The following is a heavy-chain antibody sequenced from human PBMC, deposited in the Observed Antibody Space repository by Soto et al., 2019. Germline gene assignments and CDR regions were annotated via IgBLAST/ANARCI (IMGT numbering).Heavy chain of an antibody. CDR3: ARSGSYYGMDV. D-gene: IGHD1-26*01. V-gene: IGHV1-3*01. J-gene: IGHJ6*02. Sequence: QVQLVQSGAEVKKPGASVKVSCKASGYTSTSNAIHWVRQAPGQRLEWMGWINAANGNTKYSQKFQGRVTITRDTSASTASMELSSLRSEDPAVYYCARSGSYYGMDVWGQGTTVTVSS. CDR1: GYTSTSNA. CDR2: INAANGNT.